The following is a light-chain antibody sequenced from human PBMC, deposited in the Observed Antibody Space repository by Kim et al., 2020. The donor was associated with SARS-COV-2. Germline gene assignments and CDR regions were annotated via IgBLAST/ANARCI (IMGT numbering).Light chain of an antibody. V-gene: IGLV2-23*02. Sequence: QSALTQPASVSGSPGQSITISCTGTSSDLGSYNLVSWYQQHPGKAPKLLISEVTERPSGVSNRFSGSKSGYTASLTISGLQAEDEADYYCCSYAGGRTYIFGPGTKVTVL. CDR2: EVT. CDR1: SSDLGSYNL. J-gene: IGLJ1*01. CDR3: CSYAGGRTYI.